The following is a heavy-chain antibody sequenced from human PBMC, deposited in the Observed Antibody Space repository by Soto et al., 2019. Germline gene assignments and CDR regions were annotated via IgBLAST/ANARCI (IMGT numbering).Heavy chain of an antibody. CDR3: ARDPRYCSGGNCYSHFYYYYMDV. V-gene: IGHV3-48*01. Sequence: EEQLVESGGGLVQPGGSLRLSCAASGFRFSGYSMNWVRQAPGKGLEWLSYISSSSTNIYYADSVKGRFTISRDDAKKSVYLQMNSLRAEDTAMYYCARDPRYCSGGNCYSHFYYYYMDVWGKGNTVTVSS. CDR2: ISSSSTNI. D-gene: IGHD2-15*01. J-gene: IGHJ6*03. CDR1: GFRFSGYS.